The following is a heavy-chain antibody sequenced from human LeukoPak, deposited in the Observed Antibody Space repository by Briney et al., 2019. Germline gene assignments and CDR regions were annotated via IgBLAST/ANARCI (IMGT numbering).Heavy chain of an antibody. Sequence: SETLSLTCSVSGGSISGYYWSWIRQPPGKGLEWIGYIYYSGSTNYNPSIKSRVTILLDTSKNQFSLKLSSVTAADTAVYYCARSYGPSPYYFDYWGQGTLVTVSS. CDR1: GGSISGYY. J-gene: IGHJ4*02. D-gene: IGHD5-18*01. CDR2: IYYSGST. V-gene: IGHV4-59*08. CDR3: ARSYGPSPYYFDY.